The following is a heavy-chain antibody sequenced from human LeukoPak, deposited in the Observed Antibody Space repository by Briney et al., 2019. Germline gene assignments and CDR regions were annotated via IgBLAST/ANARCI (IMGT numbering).Heavy chain of an antibody. CDR2: INPNSGGT. D-gene: IGHD6-13*01. CDR1: GYTFTGYY. V-gene: IGHV1-2*02. Sequence: ASVKVSCKASGYTFTGYYMHWVRQAPGQGLEWMGWINPNSGGTNYAQKFQGRVTMTRDTSISTAYMELSRLRSDDTAVYYCARDHSPRYSSSWYRNHYYYYGMDVWGQGTTVTVSS. CDR3: ARDHSPRYSSSWYRNHYYYYGMDV. J-gene: IGHJ6*02.